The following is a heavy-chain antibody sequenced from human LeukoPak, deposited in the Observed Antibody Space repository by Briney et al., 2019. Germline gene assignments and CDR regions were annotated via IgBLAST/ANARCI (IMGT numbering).Heavy chain of an antibody. CDR3: ARDRLGIAAAGTLGSYYYGMDV. J-gene: IGHJ6*02. CDR1: GYTFTSYY. V-gene: IGHV1-46*01. CDR2: INPSGGST. Sequence: GASVKVSCKASGYTFTSYYMHWVRQAPGQGLEWMGIINPSGGSTSYAQKFQGRVTMTRDTSTSTVYMELSSLRSEDTAVYYCARDRLGIAAAGTLGSYYYGMDVWGQGTTVTVSS. D-gene: IGHD6-13*01.